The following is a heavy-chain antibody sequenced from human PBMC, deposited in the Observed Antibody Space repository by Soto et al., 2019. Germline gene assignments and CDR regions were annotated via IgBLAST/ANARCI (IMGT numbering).Heavy chain of an antibody. Sequence: EVQMVESGGGLVQPGGSLRLSCAASGFIVSSSYMSWVRQAPGKGLEWVAVIYSAGSTYYADSVKGRFTIYRDSSKNTLYLQMDSLRVEDTAVYYCARSPTSTNSADCFDPWGQGTLVTASS. CDR3: ARSPTSTNSADCFDP. CDR2: IYSAGST. CDR1: GFIVSSSY. J-gene: IGHJ5*02. D-gene: IGHD5-12*01. V-gene: IGHV3-66*01.